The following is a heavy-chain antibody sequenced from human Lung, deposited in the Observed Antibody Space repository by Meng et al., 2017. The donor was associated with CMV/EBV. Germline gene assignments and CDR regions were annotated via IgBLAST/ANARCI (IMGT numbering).Heavy chain of an antibody. Sequence: ESLKVSXAASGFTFSNAWMSWVRQAPGKGLEWVGRIKSKTDGGTTDYAAPVKGRFTISRDDSKNTLYLQMNSLKTEDKAVDYCTTDFPVAGVERNAFDIWXQGTXVTVSS. CDR2: IKSKTDGGTT. CDR3: TTDFPVAGVERNAFDI. V-gene: IGHV3-15*01. D-gene: IGHD6-19*01. J-gene: IGHJ3*02. CDR1: GFTFSNAW.